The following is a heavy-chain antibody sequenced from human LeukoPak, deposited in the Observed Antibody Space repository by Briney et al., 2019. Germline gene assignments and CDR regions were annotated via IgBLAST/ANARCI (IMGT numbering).Heavy chain of an antibody. D-gene: IGHD3-10*01. CDR2: ISYSGST. V-gene: IGHV4-59*08. CDR1: GCSISTYY. J-gene: IGHJ4*02. CDR3: ARQELSYGSGSHFDY. Sequence: SETLSLTCNVSGCSISTYYWTWIRQPPGKGLEWIGSISYSGSTNYSPSLEGRVTMSVDTSKNQFSLRLRAVTAADTAVYFCARQELSYGSGSHFDYWGQGILVTVSS.